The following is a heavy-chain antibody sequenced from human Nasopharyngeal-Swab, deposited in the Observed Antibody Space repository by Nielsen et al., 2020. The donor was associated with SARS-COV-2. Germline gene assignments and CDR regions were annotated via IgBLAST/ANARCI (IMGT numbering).Heavy chain of an antibody. V-gene: IGHV4-34*01. D-gene: IGHD7-27*01. CDR3: ARGFSTKNYWGSAQYYFDY. J-gene: IGHJ4*02. Sequence: SETLSLTCAVYGGSFSGYYWSWIRQPLGKGLEWIGEINHSGSTNYNPSLKSRVTISVDTSKNQFSLKLSSVTAADTAVYYCARGFSTKNYWGSAQYYFDYWGQGTLVTVSS. CDR1: GGSFSGYY. CDR2: INHSGST.